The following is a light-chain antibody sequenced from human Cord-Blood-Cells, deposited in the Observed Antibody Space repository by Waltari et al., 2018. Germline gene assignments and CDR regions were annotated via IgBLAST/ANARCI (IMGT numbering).Light chain of an antibody. CDR2: GAS. CDR1: QRVSSSY. J-gene: IGKJ4*01. CDR3: QQYGSSPPALT. Sequence: EIVLTQSPGTLSLSPGERATLSCRASQRVSSSYLAWYQQKPGQAPSLLFYGASSRATGIPDRFSGSGSGTDFTLTISRLEPEDFAVYYCQQYGSSPPALTFGGGTKVEIK. V-gene: IGKV3-20*01.